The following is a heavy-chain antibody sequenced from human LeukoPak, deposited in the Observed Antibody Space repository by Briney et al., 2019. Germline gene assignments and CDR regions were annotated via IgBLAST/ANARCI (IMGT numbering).Heavy chain of an antibody. V-gene: IGHV4-59*01. Sequence: SSETLSLTCTVSGGSISSYYWSWIRQPPGKGLEWIGYIYYSGSTNYNPSLKSRVTISVDTSKNQFSLKLSSVTAADTAVYYCARGGLLWFGELLNFDYWGQGTLVTVSS. CDR2: IYYSGST. CDR3: ARGGLLWFGELLNFDY. J-gene: IGHJ4*02. CDR1: GGSISSYY. D-gene: IGHD3-10*01.